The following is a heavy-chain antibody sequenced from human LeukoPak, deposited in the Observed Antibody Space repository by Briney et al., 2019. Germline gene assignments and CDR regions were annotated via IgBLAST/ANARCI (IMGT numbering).Heavy chain of an antibody. D-gene: IGHD1-26*01. Sequence: GGSLRLSCAASGFTFDDYAMHWVRQAPGKGLEGVSGISWNSGSIGYVDSVKGRFTISRDNAKNSLYLQMNSLRAEDTALYYCAKDSGSYFHYFDYWGQGTLVTVSS. V-gene: IGHV3-9*01. CDR3: AKDSGSYFHYFDY. CDR2: ISWNSGSI. CDR1: GFTFDDYA. J-gene: IGHJ4*02.